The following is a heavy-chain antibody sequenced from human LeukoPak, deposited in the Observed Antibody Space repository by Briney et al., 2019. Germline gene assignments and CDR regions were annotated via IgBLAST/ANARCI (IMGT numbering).Heavy chain of an antibody. J-gene: IGHJ1*01. CDR3: ASTSITVIVVTGLFQH. V-gene: IGHV1-69*13. D-gene: IGHD3-22*01. CDR2: IIPIFGTA. Sequence: SVKVSCKASGGTFSSYAISWVRQAPGQGLEWMGGIIPIFGTANYAQKFQGRVTITAGESTSTAYMELSSLRSEDTAVYYCASTSITVIVVTGLFQHWGQGTLVTVSS. CDR1: GGTFSSYA.